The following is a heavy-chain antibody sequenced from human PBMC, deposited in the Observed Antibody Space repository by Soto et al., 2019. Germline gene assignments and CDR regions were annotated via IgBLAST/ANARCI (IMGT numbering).Heavy chain of an antibody. CDR1: GFTFSSYG. CDR3: AVAEDCSSTSCYPTDY. V-gene: IGHV3-33*01. D-gene: IGHD2-2*01. CDR2: IWYDGSNK. Sequence: ESVGGVVQPGRSLRLSCAASGFTFSSYGMHWVRQAPGKGLEWVAVIWYDGSNKYYADSVKGRFTISRDNSKNTLYLQMNSLRAEDTAVYYCAVAEDCSSTSCYPTDYWGQGTLVTVSS. J-gene: IGHJ4*02.